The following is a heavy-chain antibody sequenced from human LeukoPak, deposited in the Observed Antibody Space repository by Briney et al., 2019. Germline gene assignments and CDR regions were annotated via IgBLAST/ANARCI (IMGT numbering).Heavy chain of an antibody. CDR1: GYTFTGYY. J-gene: IGHJ4*02. Sequence: APVKVSCKASGYTFTGYYMHWVRQAPGQGLEWMGWINPNSGGTNYAQKFQGRVTMTRDTSISTAYMELSRLRSDDTAVYYCARPRDYYGSGSYYKLWGQGTLVTVSS. CDR3: ARPRDYYGSGSYYKL. V-gene: IGHV1-2*02. CDR2: INPNSGGT. D-gene: IGHD3-10*01.